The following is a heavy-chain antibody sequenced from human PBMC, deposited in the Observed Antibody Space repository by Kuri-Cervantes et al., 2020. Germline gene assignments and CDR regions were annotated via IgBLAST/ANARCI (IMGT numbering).Heavy chain of an antibody. V-gene: IGHV3-33*01. D-gene: IGHD6-13*01. CDR2: TWYDGSNK. Sequence: GESLKISCGASGFTFSSYGMHWVRQAPGKGLEWVAFTWYDGSNKYYSDSVKGRFTISRDNSKNTVYLQMNSLRAEDTAVYYCARDGRAAAVGYYYYMDVWGKGTTVTVSS. CDR3: ARDGRAAAVGYYYYMDV. CDR1: GFTFSSYG. J-gene: IGHJ6*03.